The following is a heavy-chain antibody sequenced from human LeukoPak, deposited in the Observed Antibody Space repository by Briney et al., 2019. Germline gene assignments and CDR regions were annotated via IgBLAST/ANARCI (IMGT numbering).Heavy chain of an antibody. CDR1: GGSLNDYY. Sequence: SETLSLTCAVYGGSLNDYYWSWIRQPPGKGLEWIGEINHSGSTNYNPSLKSRVTISVDTSKNQFSLRLSSVTAADTAVYYRARDIAAAGPWYFDLWGRGTLVTVSS. CDR2: INHSGST. V-gene: IGHV4-34*01. CDR3: ARDIAAAGPWYFDL. J-gene: IGHJ2*01. D-gene: IGHD6-13*01.